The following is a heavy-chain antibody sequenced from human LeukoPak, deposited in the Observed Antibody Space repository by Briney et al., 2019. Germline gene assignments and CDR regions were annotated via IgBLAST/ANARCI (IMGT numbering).Heavy chain of an antibody. J-gene: IGHJ4*02. CDR2: VSGSGGST. Sequence: PGGSLRPSCAASGFTFSSYAMSWVRQAPGKGLEWVSAVSGSGGSTYYADSVKGRFTISRDNSKNTLYLQMNSLRAEDTAVYYCAKEGEGSGWAWYFDYWGQGTLVTVSS. CDR1: GFTFSSYA. V-gene: IGHV3-23*01. D-gene: IGHD6-19*01. CDR3: AKEGEGSGWAWYFDY.